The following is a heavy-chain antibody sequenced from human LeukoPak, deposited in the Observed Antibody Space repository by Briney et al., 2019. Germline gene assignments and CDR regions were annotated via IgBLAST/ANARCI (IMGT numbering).Heavy chain of an antibody. CDR3: ARGYCSSTSCRRDFDY. D-gene: IGHD2-2*01. CDR1: GGSISSSSYY. J-gene: IGHJ4*02. V-gene: IGHV3-30-3*01. Sequence: LSLTCTVSGGSISSSSYYWGWVRQAPGKGLEWVAIISYDGNKKYYADSVKGRFTISRDNSKNTLYLQMNSLRVEDTAVYYCARGYCSSTSCRRDFDYWGQGTLVTVSS. CDR2: ISYDGNKK.